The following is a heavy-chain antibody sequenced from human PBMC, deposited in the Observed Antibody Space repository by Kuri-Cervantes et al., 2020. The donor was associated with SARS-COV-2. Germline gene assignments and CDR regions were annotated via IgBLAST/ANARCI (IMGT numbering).Heavy chain of an antibody. Sequence: GGSLRLSCAASGFTFSSYSMNWVRQAPGKGLEWVSSISSSSSYIYYADSVKGRFTISRDDAKNSLYLQMNSLRAEDTALYHCARVESPLNWGTYFDYWGQGTLVTVSS. CDR3: ARVESPLNWGTYFDY. J-gene: IGHJ4*02. V-gene: IGHV3-21*04. CDR2: ISSSSSYI. CDR1: GFTFSSYS. D-gene: IGHD7-27*01.